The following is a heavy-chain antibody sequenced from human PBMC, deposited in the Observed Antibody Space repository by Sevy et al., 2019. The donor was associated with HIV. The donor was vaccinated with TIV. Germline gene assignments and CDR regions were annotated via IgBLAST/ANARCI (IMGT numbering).Heavy chain of an antibody. Sequence: GALRLSCAASGITFSYYGMHWVRQAPGRGLEWVAFISYDGSDKFYADSVKGRFTTSRDNSKNTLYLQMNSLRGEDTAVYFCAKDADRSGYTNDAHFDYWGQGTLVTVSS. CDR1: GITFSYYG. D-gene: IGHD3-22*01. CDR2: ISYDGSDK. V-gene: IGHV3-30*18. CDR3: AKDADRSGYTNDAHFDY. J-gene: IGHJ4*02.